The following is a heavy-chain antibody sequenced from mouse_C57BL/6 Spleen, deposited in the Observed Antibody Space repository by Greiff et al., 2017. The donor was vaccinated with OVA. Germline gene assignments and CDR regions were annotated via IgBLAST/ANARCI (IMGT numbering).Heavy chain of an antibody. CDR3: TGGNYVNFDY. Sequence: EVMLVESGGGLVQPGGSMKLSCAASGFTFSDAWMDWVRQSPEQGLEWVAEIRNKANNHATYYAESVKGRFTISRDDSKSSVYLQMNSLRAEDTGIYYCTGGNYVNFDYWGQGTTLTVSS. CDR2: IRNKANNHAT. V-gene: IGHV6-6*01. D-gene: IGHD2-1*01. CDR1: GFTFSDAW. J-gene: IGHJ2*01.